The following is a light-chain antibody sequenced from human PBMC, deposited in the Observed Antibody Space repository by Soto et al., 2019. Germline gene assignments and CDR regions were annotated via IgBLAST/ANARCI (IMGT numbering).Light chain of an antibody. V-gene: IGKV3-15*01. J-gene: IGKJ4*01. CDR3: QQYNSWPPLT. CDR1: QSVSSN. Sequence: EIVMTQSPATLSVYPGERATLSCRASQSVSSNLAWYQQKPGQAPRLLIYGASTRATGIPARFSGSGSGTEFTLTISSLQSEDLAVYYCQQYNSWPPLTFGGGTKVEIK. CDR2: GAS.